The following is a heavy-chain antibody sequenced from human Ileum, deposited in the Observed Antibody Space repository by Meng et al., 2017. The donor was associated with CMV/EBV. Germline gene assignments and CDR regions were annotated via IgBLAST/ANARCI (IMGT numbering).Heavy chain of an antibody. V-gene: IGHV3-74*01. CDR3: ARGAGGFDY. D-gene: IGHD3-10*01. Sequence: VATRCPSRTTWMHWVHKSPGKGLVWFSLILTVWSDAGYAASVKGRFTISRDNAKNTLYLQMDSLRVEDTAVYYCARGAGGFDYWGQGTLVTVSS. CDR2: ILTVWSDA. J-gene: IGHJ4*02. CDR1: RCPSRTTW.